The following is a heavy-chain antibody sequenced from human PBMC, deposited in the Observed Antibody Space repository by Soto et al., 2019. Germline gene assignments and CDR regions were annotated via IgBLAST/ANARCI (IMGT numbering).Heavy chain of an antibody. J-gene: IGHJ6*03. CDR2: INHSGST. Sequence: SETLSLTCAVYGGSFSGYYWSWIRQPPGKGLEWIGEINHSGSTNYNPSLKSRVTISVDTSKNQFSLKLSSVTAADTAVYYCARGRTTVMYYYYYYMDVWGKGTTVTVSS. CDR3: ARGRTTVMYYYYYYMDV. CDR1: GGSFSGYY. D-gene: IGHD4-17*01. V-gene: IGHV4-34*01.